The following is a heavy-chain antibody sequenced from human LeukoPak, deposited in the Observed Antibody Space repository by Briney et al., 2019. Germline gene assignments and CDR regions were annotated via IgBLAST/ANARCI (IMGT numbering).Heavy chain of an antibody. J-gene: IGHJ6*02. CDR2: ISYDGSNK. CDR1: GFTFSSYG. V-gene: IGHV3-30*03. CDR3: ARDSPDYSIGYYYYGMDV. D-gene: IGHD4-11*01. Sequence: GRSLRLSCAASGFTFSSYGMHWVRQAPGKGLEWVAVISYDGSNKYYADSVKGRFTISRDNSKNTLYLQMNSLRAEDTAVYYCARDSPDYSIGYYYYGMDVWGQGTTVTVSS.